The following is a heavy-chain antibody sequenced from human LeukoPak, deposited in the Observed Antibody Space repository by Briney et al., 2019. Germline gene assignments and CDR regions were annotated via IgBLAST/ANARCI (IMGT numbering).Heavy chain of an antibody. V-gene: IGHV3-23*01. CDR3: AKDCGWGGSYYDSSGYYCTGAFDI. D-gene: IGHD3-22*01. J-gene: IGHJ3*02. Sequence: PGGSLRLSCAASGFTFSSYAMSWVRQAPGKGLEWVSAISGSGGSTYYADSVKGRFTISRDNSKNTLYLQMNSLRAEDTAVYYCAKDCGWGGSYYDSSGYYCTGAFDIWGQGTMVTVSS. CDR1: GFTFSSYA. CDR2: ISGSGGST.